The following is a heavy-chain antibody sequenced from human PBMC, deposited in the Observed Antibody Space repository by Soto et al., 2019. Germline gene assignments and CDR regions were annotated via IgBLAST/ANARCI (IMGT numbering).Heavy chain of an antibody. J-gene: IGHJ4*02. Sequence: QVQLVQSGGEVKKPGASVEVSCRTSGYMFTTYGMSWVRQAPGQGLEWMAWISAYNGNKKYAQKFQGRVTMTTDTSPSTASMDLPNLTSDDTGPYFFARTGGGMAARPLEYWGQGTLVTVSS. CDR2: ISAYNGNK. D-gene: IGHD6-6*01. CDR3: ARTGGGMAARPLEY. CDR1: GYMFTTYG. V-gene: IGHV1-18*04.